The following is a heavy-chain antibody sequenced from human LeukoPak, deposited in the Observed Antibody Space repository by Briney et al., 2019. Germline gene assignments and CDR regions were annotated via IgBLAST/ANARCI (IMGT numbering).Heavy chain of an antibody. CDR1: GFTFSSHE. J-gene: IGHJ6*02. CDR3: ARDGGNNSWYGMDV. CDR2: IYRVGST. D-gene: IGHD4-23*01. Sequence: GGSLRLSCAASGFTFSSHEMNWVRQAPGKGLEWVSIIYRVGSTFYADSVEGRFTISRDNSKNTLYLQMNSLRVEDTAIYYCARDGGNNSWYGMDVWGQGTTVTVSS. V-gene: IGHV3-66*01.